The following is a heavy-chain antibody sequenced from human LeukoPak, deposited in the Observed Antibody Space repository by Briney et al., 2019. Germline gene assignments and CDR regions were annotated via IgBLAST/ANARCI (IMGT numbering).Heavy chain of an antibody. J-gene: IGHJ5*02. CDR2: IYHSGST. V-gene: IGHV4-30-2*01. CDR1: GGSISSGGYS. CDR3: AGGFPDSSGWYLRWFDP. Sequence: SQTLSLTCAVSGGSISSGGYSWSWIRQPPGKGLEWIGYIYHSGSTYYNPSLKSRVTISVDRSKNQFSLKLSSVTAADTAVYYCAGGFPDSSGWYLRWFDPWGQGTLVTVSS. D-gene: IGHD6-19*01.